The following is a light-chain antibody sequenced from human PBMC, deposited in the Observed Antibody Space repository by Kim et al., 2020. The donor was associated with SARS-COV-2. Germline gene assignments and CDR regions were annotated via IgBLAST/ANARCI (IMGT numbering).Light chain of an antibody. Sequence: TISCTVPSSDIGTYNLISLYQLHPGSAPTLIINEGDKRPSGISHRFSASKSGNTASLTITGLQAEDEADYYCCSFAGSIIFAVFGGGTQLTVL. CDR1: SSDIGTYNL. V-gene: IGLV2-23*03. CDR3: CSFAGSIIFAV. CDR2: EGD. J-gene: IGLJ3*02.